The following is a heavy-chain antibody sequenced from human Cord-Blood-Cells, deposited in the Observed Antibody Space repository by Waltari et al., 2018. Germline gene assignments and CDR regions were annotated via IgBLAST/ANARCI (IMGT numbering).Heavy chain of an antibody. V-gene: IGHV4-59*01. CDR3: ARHLVPAAAFDI. CDR2: IYYSGST. J-gene: IGHJ3*02. D-gene: IGHD2-2*01. Sequence: QVQLQESGPGMVKPSETLSLTCTVSGGSISSYYWSWIRQPPGKGLDWIGYIYYSGSTNYNPSLKSRVTISVDTSKHQFSLKLSSLTAADTAVYYCARHLVPAAAFDIWGQGTMVTVSS. CDR1: GGSISSYY.